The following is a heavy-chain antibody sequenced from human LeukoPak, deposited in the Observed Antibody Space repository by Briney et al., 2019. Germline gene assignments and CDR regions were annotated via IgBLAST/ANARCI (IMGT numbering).Heavy chain of an antibody. CDR3: KSSGWYGGIDY. CDR2: IRSKANSYAT. D-gene: IGHD6-19*01. J-gene: IGHJ4*02. V-gene: IGHV3-73*01. Sequence: GGSLRLSCAASGFTFSGSAMHWVRQASGKGLDWVGRIRSKANSYATAYAASVKGRFTISRDDSKNTAYLQMNSLKTEDTAVYYCKSSGWYGGIDYWGQGTLVTVSS. CDR1: GFTFSGSA.